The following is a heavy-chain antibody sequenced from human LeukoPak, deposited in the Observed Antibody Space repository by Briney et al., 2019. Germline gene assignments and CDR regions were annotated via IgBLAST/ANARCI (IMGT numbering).Heavy chain of an antibody. CDR1: GYTFTSYG. J-gene: IGHJ5*02. CDR2: IIPILGIA. CDR3: AREIAAAGIQGSQT. D-gene: IGHD6-13*01. Sequence: SVKVSCKASGYTFTSYGISWVRQAPGQGLEWMGRIIPILGIANYAQKFQGRVTITADKSTSTAYMELSSLRSEDTAVYYCAREIAAAGIQGSQTWGQGTLVTVSS. V-gene: IGHV1-69*04.